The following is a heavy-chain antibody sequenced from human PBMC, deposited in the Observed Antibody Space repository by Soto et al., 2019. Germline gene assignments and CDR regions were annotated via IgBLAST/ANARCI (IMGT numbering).Heavy chain of an antibody. D-gene: IGHD3-3*01. Sequence: GESLKISCKGSGYSFTSYWIGWVRQMPGKGLEWMGIIYPGDSDTRYSPSFQGQVTISADKSISTAYLQWSSLKASDTAMYYCARRNDFWSGYSGKPYYYYGMDVWGQGTTVTVSS. V-gene: IGHV5-51*01. CDR1: GYSFTSYW. J-gene: IGHJ6*01. CDR3: ARRNDFWSGYSGKPYYYYGMDV. CDR2: IYPGDSDT.